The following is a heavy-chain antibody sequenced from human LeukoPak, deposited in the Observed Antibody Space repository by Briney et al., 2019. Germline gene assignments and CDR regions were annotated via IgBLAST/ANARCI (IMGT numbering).Heavy chain of an antibody. CDR1: GYTFTSYG. D-gene: IGHD3-22*01. Sequence: ASVKVSCKASGYTFTSYGISWVRQAPGQGLEWMGWVNPNSGNTGYAQKFQGRLTMTRNTSISTAYMELSSLRSEDTAVYYCARWRGVTMTRRRNDGFDHWGQGTLVTVSS. J-gene: IGHJ4*02. V-gene: IGHV1-8*02. CDR2: VNPNSGNT. CDR3: ARWRGVTMTRRRNDGFDH.